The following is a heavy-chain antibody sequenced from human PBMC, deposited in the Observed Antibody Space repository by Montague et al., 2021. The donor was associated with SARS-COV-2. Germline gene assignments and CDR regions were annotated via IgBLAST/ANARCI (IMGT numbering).Heavy chain of an antibody. D-gene: IGHD3-10*01. CDR2: ISYSGRT. CDR3: ASSYYYGSGTYVYNYYMDV. V-gene: IGHV4-39*01. J-gene: IGHJ6*03. Sequence: SETLSLTCTVSGGSVSSSPYYWGWIRQPPGRGLEWVVSISYSGRTYFSPSLKSRLTISVDSSENQFSLRLSSVTAADTAVYYCASSYYYGSGTYVYNYYMDVWGKGTTVTVSS. CDR1: GGSVSSSPYY.